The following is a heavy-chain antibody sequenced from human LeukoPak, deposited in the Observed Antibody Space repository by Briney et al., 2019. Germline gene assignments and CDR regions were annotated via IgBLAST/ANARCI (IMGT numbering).Heavy chain of an antibody. Sequence: TSSETLSLTCTVSGGSISSSSYYWGWIRQPPGKGLEWIGYIYYSGSTNYNPSLKSRVTISVDTSKNQFSLKLSSVTAADTAVYYCARDWGVSARPGYMDVWGKGTTVTVSS. V-gene: IGHV4-61*01. CDR3: ARDWGVSARPGYMDV. CDR2: IYYSGST. D-gene: IGHD6-6*01. J-gene: IGHJ6*03. CDR1: GGSISSSSYY.